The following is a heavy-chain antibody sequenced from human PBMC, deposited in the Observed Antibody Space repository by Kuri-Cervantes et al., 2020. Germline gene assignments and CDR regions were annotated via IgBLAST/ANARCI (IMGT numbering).Heavy chain of an antibody. Sequence: KVSCKGSGYSFTSYWIGWVRQMPGKGLEWMGIIYPGDSDTRYSPSFQGQVTISADKSISTAYLQWSSLKASDTVMYYCARRRGYSYGLEGDDAFDIWGQGTMVTVSS. CDR2: IYPGDSDT. J-gene: IGHJ3*02. V-gene: IGHV5-51*01. CDR3: ARRRGYSYGLEGDDAFDI. D-gene: IGHD5-18*01. CDR1: GYSFTSYW.